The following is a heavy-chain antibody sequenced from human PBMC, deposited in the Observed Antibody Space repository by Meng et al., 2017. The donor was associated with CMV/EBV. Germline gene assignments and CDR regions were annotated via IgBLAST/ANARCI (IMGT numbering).Heavy chain of an antibody. D-gene: IGHD3-22*01. CDR3: ARGVPDYYDSSGYYNFDY. CDR2: MNPNSGNT. CDR1: GYTFTSYD. J-gene: IGHJ4*02. V-gene: IGHV1-8*03. Sequence: ASLMASCKASGYTFTSYDINWVRQATGQGLEWMGWMNPNSGNTGYAQKFQGRVTITRNTSISTAYMELSSLRSEETAVYYCARGVPDYYDSSGYYNFDYWGQGTLVTVSS.